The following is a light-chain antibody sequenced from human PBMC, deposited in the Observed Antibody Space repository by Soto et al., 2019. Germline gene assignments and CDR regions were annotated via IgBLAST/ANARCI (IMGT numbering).Light chain of an antibody. Sequence: EIVLTQCPGTLSLSPGERATLAGRASQSVSSYLAWYQQKPGQAPRLLIYGASTRATGIPARFSGSGSGTEFTLTISSLQSEDFAVYYCQQYNNWPPITFGQGTRLEIK. V-gene: IGKV3-15*01. CDR1: QSVSSY. J-gene: IGKJ5*01. CDR3: QQYNNWPPIT. CDR2: GAS.